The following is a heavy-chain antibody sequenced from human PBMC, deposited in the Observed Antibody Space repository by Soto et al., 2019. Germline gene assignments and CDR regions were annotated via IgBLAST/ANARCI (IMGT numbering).Heavy chain of an antibody. D-gene: IGHD6-6*01. J-gene: IGHJ4*02. CDR3: AREMPIAARPYYDGEDY. CDR1: GGSFSGYY. V-gene: IGHV4-34*01. Sequence: QVQLQQWGAGLLKPSETLSLTCAVYGGSFSGYYWSWIRQPPGKGLEWIGEINHSGSTNYNPSLKSRVTISVDTSKHQFSLKLSSVTAADTAVYYCAREMPIAARPYYDGEDYWGQGTLVAVSS. CDR2: INHSGST.